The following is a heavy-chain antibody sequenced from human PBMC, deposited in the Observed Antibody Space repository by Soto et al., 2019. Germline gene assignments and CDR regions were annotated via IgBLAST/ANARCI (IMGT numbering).Heavy chain of an antibody. CDR1: CGSISSSSYY. CDR3: ARLEGLATIAYYFDF. V-gene: IGHV4-39*01. CDR2: IYYKGST. Sequence: LQLQESGPGLVKPSEALSLTCSVSCGSISSSSYYWGWIRQPPGKGLEWIGSIYYKGSTYYNSSLKSRVTISIDKSMNKFSLKLSSLTSADTAVYYCARLEGLATIAYYFDFWGQGTLVTVSS. J-gene: IGHJ4*02. D-gene: IGHD3-9*01.